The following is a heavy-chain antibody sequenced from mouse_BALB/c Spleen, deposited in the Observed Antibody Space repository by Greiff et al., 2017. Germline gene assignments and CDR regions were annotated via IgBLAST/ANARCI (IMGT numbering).Heavy chain of an antibody. CDR2: ISYDGSN. CDR1: GYSITSGYY. V-gene: IGHV3-6*02. Sequence: EVQLQQSGPGLVKPSQSLSLTCSVTGYSITSGYYWNWIRQFPGNKLEWMGYISYDGSNNYNPSLKNRISITRDTSKNQFFLKLNSVTTEDTATYYCARDRPPYAMDYWGQGTSVTVSS. CDR3: ARDRPPYAMDY. J-gene: IGHJ4*01.